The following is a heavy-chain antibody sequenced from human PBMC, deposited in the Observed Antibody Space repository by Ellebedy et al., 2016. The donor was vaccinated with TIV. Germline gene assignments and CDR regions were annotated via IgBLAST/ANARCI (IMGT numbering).Heavy chain of an antibody. CDR3: ARPIHYYYDSSGYSD. J-gene: IGHJ4*02. V-gene: IGHV5-51*01. Sequence: GESLKISCQGSGYSFTSYWIGWVRQMPGKGLEWMGIIYPGDSDTRYSPSFQGQVTISADKSISTAYLQWSSLKASDTAMYYCARPIHYYYDSSGYSDWGQGTLVTVSS. CDR1: GYSFTSYW. D-gene: IGHD3-22*01. CDR2: IYPGDSDT.